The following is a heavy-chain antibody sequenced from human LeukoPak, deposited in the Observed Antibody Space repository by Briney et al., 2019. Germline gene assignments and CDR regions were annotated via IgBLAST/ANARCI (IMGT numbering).Heavy chain of an antibody. V-gene: IGHV4-59*01. CDR1: GGSISNYY. D-gene: IGHD1-26*01. CDR3: ARAAYSGSYHSDY. J-gene: IGHJ4*02. CDR2: IYYSGST. Sequence: SETLSLTCTVSGGSISNYYWNWIRQPPGKGLEWIGYIYYSGSTNYNPSLKSRVTISVDTSKNQFSLKLSSVTAADTAVYYCARAAYSGSYHSDYWGQGTLVTVSS.